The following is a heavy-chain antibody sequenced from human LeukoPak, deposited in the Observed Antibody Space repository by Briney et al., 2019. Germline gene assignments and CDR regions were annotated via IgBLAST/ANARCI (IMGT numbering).Heavy chain of an antibody. D-gene: IGHD4-17*01. Sequence: PSETLSLTCAVYGGSFSGYYWSWIRQPPGKGLEWIGYIYYSGSTNYNPSLKSRVTISVDTSKNQFSLKLSSVTAADTAVYYCARHLAVTRVNWFDPWGQGTLVTVSS. CDR3: ARHLAVTRVNWFDP. CDR1: GGSFSGYY. J-gene: IGHJ5*02. V-gene: IGHV4-59*08. CDR2: IYYSGST.